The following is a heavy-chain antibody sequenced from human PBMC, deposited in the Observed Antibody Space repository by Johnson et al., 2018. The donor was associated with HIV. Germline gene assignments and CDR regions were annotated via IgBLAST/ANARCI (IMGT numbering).Heavy chain of an antibody. CDR3: ARAGKWSGDAFDI. D-gene: IGHD3-10*01. J-gene: IGHJ3*02. Sequence: QVQLVESGGGVVQPGRSLRLSCAASGFTFSSYGMHWVRQAPGNGLAWVAVISYDGRNKYYAGSVKGRFTISRENAKKSLYLQMNSLRAGDTAVYYCARAGKWSGDAFDIWGQGTTVTVSS. CDR1: GFTFSSYG. V-gene: IGHV3-30*03. CDR2: ISYDGRNK.